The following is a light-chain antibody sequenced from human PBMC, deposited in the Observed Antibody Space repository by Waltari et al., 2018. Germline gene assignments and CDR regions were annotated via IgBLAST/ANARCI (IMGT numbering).Light chain of an antibody. J-gene: IGLJ1*01. Sequence: QSVLTQPPSASGTPGQTVTISCSGSSSNIGTNSVNWYQQFPGQAPKLLIYRSSDRPSGVPERFSGSSSGPSASLAISGLQSEDEAEDYWATWDDTLDIYVFGAGTRLTVL. CDR1: SSNIGTNS. CDR3: ATWDDTLDIYV. CDR2: RSS. V-gene: IGLV1-44*01.